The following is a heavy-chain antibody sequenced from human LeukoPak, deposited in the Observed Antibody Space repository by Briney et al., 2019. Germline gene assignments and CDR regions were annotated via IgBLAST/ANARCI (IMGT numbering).Heavy chain of an antibody. CDR3: ARVPLLWFGELWGDYFDY. CDR2: ISSSSSTI. V-gene: IGHV3-48*01. CDR1: GFTFSSYS. J-gene: IGHJ4*02. D-gene: IGHD3-10*01. Sequence: GGSLRLSCAASGFTFSSYSMDWVRQAPGKGLEWVSYISSSSSTIYYADSVKGRFTISRDNAKNSLYLQMNSLRAEDTAVYYCARVPLLWFGELWGDYFDYWGQGTLVTVSS.